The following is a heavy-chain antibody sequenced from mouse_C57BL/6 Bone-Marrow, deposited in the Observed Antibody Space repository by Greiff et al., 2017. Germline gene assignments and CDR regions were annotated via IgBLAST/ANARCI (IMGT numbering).Heavy chain of an antibody. V-gene: IGHV10-1*01. Sequence: DVKLVESGGGLVQPKGSLKLSCAASGFSFNTYAMNWVRQAPGKGLEWVARIRSKSNNYATYYADSVKDRFTISRDDSESMLYLQMNNLKTEDTAMYYCVRQDSSGYYYAMDYWGQGTSVTVSS. CDR3: VRQDSSGYYYAMDY. CDR1: GFSFNTYA. D-gene: IGHD3-2*02. CDR2: IRSKSNNYAT. J-gene: IGHJ4*01.